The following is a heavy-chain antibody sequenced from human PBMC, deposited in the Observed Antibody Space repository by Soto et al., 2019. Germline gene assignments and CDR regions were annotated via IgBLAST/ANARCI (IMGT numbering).Heavy chain of an antibody. D-gene: IGHD6-13*01. Sequence: PSETLSLTCAVYCVSFSGYYWSWIRQPPGKGLEWIGEINHSGSTNYNPSLKSRVTISVDTSKNQFSLKLSSVTAADTAVYYCARVAARSGMDVWGQGTTVTVSS. CDR3: ARVAARSGMDV. V-gene: IGHV4-34*01. J-gene: IGHJ6*02. CDR2: INHSGST. CDR1: CVSFSGYY.